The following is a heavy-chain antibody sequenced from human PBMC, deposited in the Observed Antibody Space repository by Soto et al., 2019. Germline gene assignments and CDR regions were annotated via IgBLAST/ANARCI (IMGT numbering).Heavy chain of an antibody. V-gene: IGHV3-23*01. Sequence: GGSLRLSCAASGFTFSSYAMSWVRQAPGKGLEWVSAMSGSGGSTYYADSVKGRFTISRDNSKNTLYLQMNSLRAEDTAVYYCAKGLPVVVVAATVDYWGQGTLVTVSS. CDR1: GFTFSSYA. CDR3: AKGLPVVVVAATVDY. J-gene: IGHJ4*02. D-gene: IGHD2-15*01. CDR2: MSGSGGST.